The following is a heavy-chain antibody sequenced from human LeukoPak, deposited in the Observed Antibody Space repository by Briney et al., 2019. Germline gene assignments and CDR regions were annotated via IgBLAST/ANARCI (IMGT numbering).Heavy chain of an antibody. J-gene: IGHJ4*02. CDR1: GFTFSSYA. CDR3: AKVLPRDYYDSSGPSFDY. CDR2: ISGSGGST. Sequence: GGSLRLSCAASGFTFSSYAMSWVRQAPGEGLEWVSAISGSGGSTYYADSVKGRFTISRDNSKNTLYLQMNSLRAEVTAVYYCAKVLPRDYYDSSGPSFDYWGQGTLVTVSS. V-gene: IGHV3-23*01. D-gene: IGHD3-22*01.